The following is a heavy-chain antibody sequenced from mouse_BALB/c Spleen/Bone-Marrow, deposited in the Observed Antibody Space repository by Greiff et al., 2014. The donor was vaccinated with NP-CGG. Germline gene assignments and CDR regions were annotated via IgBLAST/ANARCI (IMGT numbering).Heavy chain of an antibody. V-gene: IGHV7-3*02. J-gene: IGHJ2*01. CDR3: AREQGRVLFDY. CDR1: GFTFTDYY. CDR2: IRNKANGYTT. Sequence: DVQLVESGGGLVQPGGSLRLSCATSGFTFTDYYMNWVRQPPGKALEWLGFIRNKANGYTTEYSASVKGRFTVSRDNSQNILYLQMNTLRAEDSATYYCAREQGRVLFDYWGQGTTLTVSS.